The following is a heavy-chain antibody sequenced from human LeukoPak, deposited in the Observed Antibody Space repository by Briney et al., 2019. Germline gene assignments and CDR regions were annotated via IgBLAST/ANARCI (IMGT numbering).Heavy chain of an antibody. CDR2: IYPGDSDT. J-gene: IGHJ4*02. CDR3: ARLGSGLLWFGEPPTCSDY. Sequence: GESLKISCKGSGYSFTSYWIGWVRQMPGKGLEWMGIIYPGDSDTRYSPSFQGQVTISADKSISTAYLQWSSLKASDTAMYYCARLGSGLLWFGEPPTCSDYWGQGTLVTVSS. V-gene: IGHV5-51*01. CDR1: GYSFTSYW. D-gene: IGHD3-10*01.